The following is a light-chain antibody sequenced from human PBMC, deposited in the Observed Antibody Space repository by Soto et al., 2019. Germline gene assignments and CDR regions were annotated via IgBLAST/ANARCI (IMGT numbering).Light chain of an antibody. CDR2: EDN. CDR1: SGSIASSY. CDR3: QSYDSRNQRV. Sequence: NFMLTQPHSVSESPGKTVTISCTRSSGSIASSYVQWYQQRPGSAPTTVIYEDNRRPSAVPDRFSGSIDSSSNSASLAISGLKTEDEADYYCQSYDSRNQRVFGGGTQLTVL. V-gene: IGLV6-57*04. J-gene: IGLJ2*01.